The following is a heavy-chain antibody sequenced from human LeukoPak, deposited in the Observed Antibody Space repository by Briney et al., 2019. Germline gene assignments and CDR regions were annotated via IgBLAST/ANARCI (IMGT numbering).Heavy chain of an antibody. CDR1: GYTFTSYY. J-gene: IGHJ4*02. CDR2: INPSGGST. D-gene: IGHD6-13*01. Sequence: ASVKVSCKASGYTFTSYYMHWVRQAPGQGLEWMGIINPSGGSTSYAQKFQGRVTMTRDTSTSTVYMELSSLRSEDTAVYYCARGGLCDPPRYIAAAGDYWGQGTLVTVSS. CDR3: ARGGLCDPPRYIAAAGDY. V-gene: IGHV1-46*01.